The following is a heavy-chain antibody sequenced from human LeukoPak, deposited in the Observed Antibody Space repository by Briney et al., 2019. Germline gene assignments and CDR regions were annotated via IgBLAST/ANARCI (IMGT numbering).Heavy chain of an antibody. CDR1: GGSISSYY. CDR3: ARASFPGAPPYY. Sequence: PSETLSLTCTVSGGSISSYYWSWIRQPAGKGLEWIGRIYTSGSTNYNPSLKSRVTISVDKSKNQFSLKLSSVTAADTGVYFCARASFPGAPPYYWGQGTLVTVSS. D-gene: IGHD2/OR15-2a*01. J-gene: IGHJ4*02. V-gene: IGHV4-4*07. CDR2: IYTSGST.